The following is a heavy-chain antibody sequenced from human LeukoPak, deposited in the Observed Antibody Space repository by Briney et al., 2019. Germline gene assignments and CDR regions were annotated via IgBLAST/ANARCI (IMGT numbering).Heavy chain of an antibody. CDR3: ARAIPRGDAFDI. CDR2: INSDGRST. CDR1: GFTFIRYW. J-gene: IGHJ3*02. V-gene: IGHV3-74*01. Sequence: GGSLRLSCAASGFTFIRYWMHWVRQAPGKGLVWVSRINSDGRSTSYADSVKGRFTISRDNAKNTLYLQMNSLRAEDTAVYYCARAIPRGDAFDIWGQGTMVTVSS.